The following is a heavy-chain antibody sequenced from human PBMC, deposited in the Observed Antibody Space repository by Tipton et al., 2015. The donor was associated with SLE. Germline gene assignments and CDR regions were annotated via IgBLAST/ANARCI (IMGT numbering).Heavy chain of an antibody. Sequence: PGLVKPSETLSVTCTVSGGSISSYYWNWIRQTPGKGLEWIGYIHYSGSTNYNPSLSSRVSMSLDTAKNQVSLRLNSVTPVDTAVYYCAREEWDLEQSAFDAWGQGIMVTVSS. CDR3: AREEWDLEQSAFDA. D-gene: IGHD1-26*01. CDR2: IHYSGST. V-gene: IGHV4-59*01. CDR1: GGSISSYY. J-gene: IGHJ3*01.